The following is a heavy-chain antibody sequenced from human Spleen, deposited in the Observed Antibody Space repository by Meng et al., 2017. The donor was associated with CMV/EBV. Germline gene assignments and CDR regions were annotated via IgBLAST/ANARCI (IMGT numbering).Heavy chain of an antibody. CDR3: ARDPSSSLFDY. D-gene: IGHD6-13*01. Sequence: ASVKVSCKASGYTFTSYGISWVRQAPGQGPEWMGWISAYNGNTNYAQKFQGRVTMITATSTSTAYMELRSLRSDDTAVYYCARDPSSSLFDYWGQGTLVTVSS. CDR1: GYTFTSYG. CDR2: ISAYNGNT. J-gene: IGHJ4*02. V-gene: IGHV1-18*01.